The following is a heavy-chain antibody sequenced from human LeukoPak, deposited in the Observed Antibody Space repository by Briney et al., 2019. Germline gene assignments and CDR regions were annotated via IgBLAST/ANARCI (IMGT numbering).Heavy chain of an antibody. D-gene: IGHD5-12*01. Sequence: PGGSLRLSCAASGFTFSSYVMNWVRQAPGKGLDWVSGISGSGGRTYYADSVKGRFTVSRDNSKNTLYLQMNSLRAEDTAVYYCAKVSSGEYDYGYWGQGTLVTVSS. CDR1: GFTFSSYV. V-gene: IGHV3-23*01. J-gene: IGHJ4*02. CDR2: ISGSGGRT. CDR3: AKVSSGEYDYGY.